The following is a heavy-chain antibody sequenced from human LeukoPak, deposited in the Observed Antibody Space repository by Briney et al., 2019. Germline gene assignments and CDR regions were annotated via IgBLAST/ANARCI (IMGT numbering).Heavy chain of an antibody. CDR2: INPSGGGT. V-gene: IGHV1-46*01. CDR3: AREAVVPAAIFLDY. D-gene: IGHD2-2*02. Sequence: GASVKVSCKASGYTFTNYYMHWVRQAPGQGLEWMGIINPSGGGTSYAQKFQGRVTMTRDTSTSTVYMELSSLRSEDTAVYYCAREAVVPAAIFLDYWGQGTLVTVSP. J-gene: IGHJ4*02. CDR1: GYTFTNYY.